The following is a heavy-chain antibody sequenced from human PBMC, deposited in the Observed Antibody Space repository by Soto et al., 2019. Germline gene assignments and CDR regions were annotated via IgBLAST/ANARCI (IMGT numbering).Heavy chain of an antibody. CDR1: GYTFNDYY. D-gene: IGHD3-22*01. J-gene: IGHJ5*02. CDR3: ARDSKNYYDSSGYYHEENWFDP. Sequence: GASVKVSCKASGYTFNDYYMHWVRQAPGQGLEWMGWFNPNNGGTNHAQKFQGRVTMTRATSITTAYMELSRLRSDDTAVYYCARDSKNYYDSSGYYHEENWFDPWGQGTLVTVSS. CDR2: FNPNNGGT. V-gene: IGHV1-2*02.